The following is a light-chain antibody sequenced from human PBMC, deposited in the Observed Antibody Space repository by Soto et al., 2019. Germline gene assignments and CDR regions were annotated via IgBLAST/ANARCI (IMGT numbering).Light chain of an antibody. J-gene: IGKJ4*01. CDR1: QSVSSN. CDR2: GAS. Sequence: EIVMTQSPATLSVSPGERATLSCRASQSVSSNLAWYQQKPGQAPRLLIYGASTRATGIPARFSGSGSGTDVTLTISSLQPEDFAVSDCQQYNNWPLTFGGGIKVEIK. CDR3: QQYNNWPLT. V-gene: IGKV3-15*01.